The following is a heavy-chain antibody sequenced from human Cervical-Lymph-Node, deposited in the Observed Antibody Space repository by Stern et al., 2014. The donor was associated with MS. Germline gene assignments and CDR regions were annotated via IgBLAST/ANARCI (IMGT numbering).Heavy chain of an antibody. CDR3: AKHACTGAACPFDL. V-gene: IGHV4-39*01. CDR2: VYYSGAT. J-gene: IGHJ4*02. D-gene: IGHD2-8*02. CDR1: GDSISSYTHY. Sequence: VQLVESGPGLVKPSETLSLTCAVSGDSISSYTHYWAWIRQPPGKGLEWIGSVYYSGATYYNPSLKSPVTISVDTSKNQFSLGLTSVTAADTAVYYCAKHACTGAACPFDLWGQGTLVTVSS.